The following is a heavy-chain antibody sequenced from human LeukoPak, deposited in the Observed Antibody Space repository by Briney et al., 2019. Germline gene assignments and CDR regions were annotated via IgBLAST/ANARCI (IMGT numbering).Heavy chain of an antibody. CDR1: GFTVSSNY. CDR2: IYSGGST. CDR3: ARGYCGGDCYASAFDI. J-gene: IGHJ3*02. V-gene: IGHV3-53*01. D-gene: IGHD2-21*01. Sequence: GGSLRLSCAASGFTVSSNYMSWVRQAPGKGLEWVSVIYSGGSTYYADSVKGRFTISRDNSKNALYLQMNSLRAEDTAVYYCARGYCGGDCYASAFDIWGQGTMVTVSS.